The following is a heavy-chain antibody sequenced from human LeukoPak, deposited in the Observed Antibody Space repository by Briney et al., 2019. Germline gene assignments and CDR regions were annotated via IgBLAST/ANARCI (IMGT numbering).Heavy chain of an antibody. Sequence: GGSLRLSCAASGFTFSSYSMNWVRQAPGKGLEWVSSISSSSSDIYYADSVKGRFTISRDNAKNSLYLQMNSLRAEDTAVYYCARDWGASSGYTDYWGQGTLVTVSS. V-gene: IGHV3-21*01. CDR1: GFTFSSYS. D-gene: IGHD5-18*01. CDR2: ISSSSSDI. J-gene: IGHJ4*02. CDR3: ARDWGASSGYTDY.